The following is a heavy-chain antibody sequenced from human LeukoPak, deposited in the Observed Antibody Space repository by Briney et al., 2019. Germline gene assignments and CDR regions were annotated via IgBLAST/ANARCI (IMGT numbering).Heavy chain of an antibody. D-gene: IGHD3-3*01. CDR3: AREPFWSGYYSNLHFDY. J-gene: IGHJ4*02. CDR2: DGSNK. Sequence: DGSNKYYTDSVKGRFIISRDNAKNSLYLQMNSLRAEDTAVYYCAREPFWSGYYSNLHFDYWGQGTLVTVSS. V-gene: IGHV3-30*07.